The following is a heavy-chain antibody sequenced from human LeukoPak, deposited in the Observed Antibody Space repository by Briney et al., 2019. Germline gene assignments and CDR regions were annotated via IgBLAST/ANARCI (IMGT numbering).Heavy chain of an antibody. J-gene: IGHJ4*02. CDR2: IYSGGST. V-gene: IGHV3-66*02. CDR3: ARAAVGYDSSGYFPFDY. Sequence: GGSLRLSCAASGFTVSSNYMSWVRQAPGKGLEWVSVIYSGGSTYSADSVKGRFTISRDNSKNTLYLQMNSLRAEDTAVYYCARAAVGYDSSGYFPFDYWGQGTLVTVSS. D-gene: IGHD3-22*01. CDR1: GFTVSSNY.